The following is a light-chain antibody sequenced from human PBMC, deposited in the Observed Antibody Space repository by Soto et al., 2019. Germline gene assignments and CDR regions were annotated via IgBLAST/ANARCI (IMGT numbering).Light chain of an antibody. Sequence: EIVLTQSPATLALSPGERATLSCRARQSVSSYLAWYQQKPGQAPRLLISDASNRATGIPVRFSGSGFGTDFTLTISSLEAEDSAIYYCQQRSNSPLTFGQGTRLEIK. J-gene: IGKJ5*01. V-gene: IGKV3-11*01. CDR2: DAS. CDR1: QSVSSY. CDR3: QQRSNSPLT.